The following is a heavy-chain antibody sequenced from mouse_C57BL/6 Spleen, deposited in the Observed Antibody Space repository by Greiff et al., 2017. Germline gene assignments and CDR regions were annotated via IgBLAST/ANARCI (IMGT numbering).Heavy chain of an antibody. V-gene: IGHV1-82*01. CDR3: AREDSNYFYYYAMDY. J-gene: IGHJ4*01. Sequence: VQLVESGPELVKPGASVKISCKASGYAFSSSWMNWVKQRPGKGLEWIGRIYPGDGDTNYNGKFKGKATLTADKSSSTAYMQLSSLTSEDSAVYFCAREDSNYFYYYAMDYWGQGTSVTVSS. CDR1: GYAFSSSW. D-gene: IGHD2-5*01. CDR2: IYPGDGDT.